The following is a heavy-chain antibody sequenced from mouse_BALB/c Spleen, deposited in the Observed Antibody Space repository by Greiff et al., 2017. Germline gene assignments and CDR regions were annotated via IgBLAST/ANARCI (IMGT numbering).Heavy chain of an antibody. V-gene: IGHV14-1*02. D-gene: IGHD1-1*01. CDR2: IDPENGNT. CDR3: ARAYYYGSSLDY. Sequence: VQLQQSGAELVRPGALVKLSCKASGFNIKDYYMHWVKQRPEQGLEWIGWIDPENGNTIYDPKFQGKASITADTSSNTAYLQLSSLTSEDIAVYYCARAYYYGSSLDYWGQGTTLTVSS. CDR1: GFNIKDYY. J-gene: IGHJ2*01.